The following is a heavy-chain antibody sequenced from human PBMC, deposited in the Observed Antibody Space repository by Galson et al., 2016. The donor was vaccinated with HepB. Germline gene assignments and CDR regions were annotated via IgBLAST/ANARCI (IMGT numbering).Heavy chain of an antibody. Sequence: QSGAEVKKPGESLRISCKGSGYSFTSYWITWVRQMPGKGLEWMGIIYPADSDTRYSPSFQGQVTISADKSNNTAYLQWSSLKASDTAIYYCAREGDSDPGYGDYTGHYGMDVWGQGTTVTVSS. D-gene: IGHD4-17*01. J-gene: IGHJ6*02. CDR2: IYPADSDT. V-gene: IGHV5-51*01. CDR1: GYSFTSYW. CDR3: AREGDSDPGYGDYTGHYGMDV.